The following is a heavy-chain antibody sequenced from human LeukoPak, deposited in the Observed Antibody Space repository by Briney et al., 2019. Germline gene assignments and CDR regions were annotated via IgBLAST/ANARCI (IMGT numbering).Heavy chain of an antibody. CDR2: IYYSGST. D-gene: IGHD2-15*01. CDR1: GGSISSYY. Sequence: PSETLSLTCTVSGGSISSYYWSWIRQPPGKGLEWIGYIYYSGSTNYNPSLKSRVTISVDTSKNQFSLKLSSVTAADTAVYYCAGGGGSCPNWFDPWGQGTLVTVSS. J-gene: IGHJ5*02. CDR3: AGGGGSCPNWFDP. V-gene: IGHV4-59*01.